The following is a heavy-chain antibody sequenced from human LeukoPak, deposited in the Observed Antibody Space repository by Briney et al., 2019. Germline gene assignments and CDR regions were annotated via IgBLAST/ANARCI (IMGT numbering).Heavy chain of an antibody. V-gene: IGHV3-30*04. D-gene: IGHD2/OR15-2a*01. J-gene: IGHJ4*02. CDR2: ISYDGSNK. CDR1: GFTFRSYA. CDR3: AKLGGPSHFEDDY. Sequence: GGSLRLSCAASGFTFRSYAMHWVRQAPGKGLEWVAVISYDGSNKYYADSVKGRFTISRDNSKNTLYLQMNSLRAEDTAVYYCAKLGGPSHFEDDYWGQGTLVTASS.